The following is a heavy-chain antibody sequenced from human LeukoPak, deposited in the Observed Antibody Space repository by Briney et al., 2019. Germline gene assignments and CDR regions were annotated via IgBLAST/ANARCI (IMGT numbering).Heavy chain of an antibody. CDR1: GFTFGDYA. CDR3: TRVRWGLHPIFDY. CDR2: IRSKAYGGTT. D-gene: IGHD1-26*01. Sequence: GSLRLSCTASGFTFGDYAMSWFRQAPGKGLEWVGFIRSKAYGGTTEYAASVKGRFTISRDDSKSIAYQQMNSLKTEDTAVYYCTRVRWGLHPIFDYRGQGTLVTVSS. J-gene: IGHJ4*02. V-gene: IGHV3-49*03.